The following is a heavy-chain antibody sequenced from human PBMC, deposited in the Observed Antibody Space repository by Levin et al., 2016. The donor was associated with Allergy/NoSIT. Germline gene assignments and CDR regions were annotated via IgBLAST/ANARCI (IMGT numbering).Heavy chain of an antibody. CDR3: ARLRKKQQLGVPGHYYYYYMDV. D-gene: IGHD6-13*01. Sequence: VRQAPGKGLEWMGRIDPSDSYTNYSPSFQGHVTISADKSISTAYLQWSSLKASDTAMYYCARLRKKQQLGVPGHYYYYYMDVWGKGTTVTVSS. J-gene: IGHJ6*03. V-gene: IGHV5-10-1*01. CDR2: IDPSDSYT.